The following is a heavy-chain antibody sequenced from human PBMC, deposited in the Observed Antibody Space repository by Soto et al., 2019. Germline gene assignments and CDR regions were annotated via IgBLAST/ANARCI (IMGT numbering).Heavy chain of an antibody. J-gene: IGHJ6*02. Sequence: QVQLDQSGAEVKKPGSSVKLSCKASGGTFSNSAISWVRQAPGQGLEWMGGIMPVFRTPDYAQKFQGRVTITADESTTTAYMELSGLKPDDTAVYYCARDKARLKLGGNYYYILDVWGQGTTVTVSS. CDR2: IMPVFRTP. CDR1: GGTFSNSA. D-gene: IGHD3-3*02. V-gene: IGHV1-69*12. CDR3: ARDKARLKLGGNYYYILDV.